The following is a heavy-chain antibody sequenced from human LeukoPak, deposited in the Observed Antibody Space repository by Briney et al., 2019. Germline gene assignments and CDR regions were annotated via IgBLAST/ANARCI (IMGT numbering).Heavy chain of an antibody. D-gene: IGHD1-14*01. CDR1: GFTFSSYA. CDR3: VRDGSAYNFDY. CDR2: ISGSGGTT. J-gene: IGHJ4*02. V-gene: IGHV3-23*01. Sequence: PGGSLRLSCAASGFTFSSYAMSWVRQAPGRGLEWVSTISGSGGTTYYADSVEGQFTISRDNSKNTVSLQMNSLRAEDTAVYFCVRDGSAYNFDYWGQGVLVTVSS.